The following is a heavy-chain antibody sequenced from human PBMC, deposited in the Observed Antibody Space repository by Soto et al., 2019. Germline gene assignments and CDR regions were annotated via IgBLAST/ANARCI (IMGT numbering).Heavy chain of an antibody. D-gene: IGHD3-3*01. V-gene: IGHV4-39*01. CDR2: IHNSGST. Sequence: SETLSLTCTVSGDSISNAAYYWGWIRQPPGKGLEWIGSIHNSGSTYFNPTLKSRVTISVDTSKNQFSLKLSSVTAADTAVYYCAKPPFTIFGAAREGDFDYWGQGALVTVSS. CDR1: GDSISNAAYY. CDR3: AKPPFTIFGAAREGDFDY. J-gene: IGHJ4*02.